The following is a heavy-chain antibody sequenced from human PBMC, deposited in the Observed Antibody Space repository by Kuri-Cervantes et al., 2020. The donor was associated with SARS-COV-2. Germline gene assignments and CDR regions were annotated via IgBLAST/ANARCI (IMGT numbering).Heavy chain of an antibody. V-gene: IGHV3-48*03. CDR3: ARGPGYRDSSGYYYF. CDR2: ISSSGRTI. D-gene: IGHD3-22*01. Sequence: GESLKISCAASGFTFSNYQMNWVRQAPGRGLEWVSYISSSGRTIYYADSVKGRFTISRDNAKNTLYLQMNSLRAEDTAVYYCARGPGYRDSSGYYYFWGQGTLVTVSS. J-gene: IGHJ4*02. CDR1: GFTFSNYQ.